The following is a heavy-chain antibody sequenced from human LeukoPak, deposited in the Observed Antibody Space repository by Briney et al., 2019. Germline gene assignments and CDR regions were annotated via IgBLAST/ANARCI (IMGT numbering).Heavy chain of an antibody. D-gene: IGHD3-22*01. CDR3: ASSRTYYCDSSGYRSMN. J-gene: IGHJ4*02. CDR2: IYTSGST. CDR1: GGSISGGSYY. V-gene: IGHV4-61*02. Sequence: SQTLSLTCTVSGGSISGGSYYWSWIRQPAGKGLEWIGRIYTSGSTNYNPSLKSRVTISVDTSKNQFSLKLSSVTAADTAVYYCASSRTYYCDSSGYRSMNWGQGTLVTVSS.